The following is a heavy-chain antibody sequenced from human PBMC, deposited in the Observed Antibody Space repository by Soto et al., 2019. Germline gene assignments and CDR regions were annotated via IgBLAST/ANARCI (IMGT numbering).Heavy chain of an antibody. Sequence: ASVKVSCKVSGYTLTELSMHWVRQAPGQGLEWMGIINPSGGSTSYAQKFQGRVAMTRDTSTSTVYMELSSLRSEDTAVYYCARDLLNYYDSSGYYLDYWG. CDR3: ARDLLNYYDSSGYYLDY. D-gene: IGHD3-22*01. J-gene: IGHJ4*01. V-gene: IGHV1-46*01. CDR1: GYTLTELS. CDR2: INPSGGST.